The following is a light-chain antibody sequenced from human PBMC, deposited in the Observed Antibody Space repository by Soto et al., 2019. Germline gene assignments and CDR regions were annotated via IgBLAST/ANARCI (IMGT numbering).Light chain of an antibody. V-gene: IGLV1-47*01. CDR1: SPNIGSNF. CDR3: AAWDDSLSVPV. CDR2: RNN. J-gene: IGLJ7*01. Sequence: QSVLTQAPSASGTPGQRVTISCSGSSPNIGSNFVYWYQHLPGAAPKLLLYRNNQRPSGVPDRFSGSKSGTSASLAISGLRSEDEADYFCAAWDDSLSVPVFGGGTQLTVL.